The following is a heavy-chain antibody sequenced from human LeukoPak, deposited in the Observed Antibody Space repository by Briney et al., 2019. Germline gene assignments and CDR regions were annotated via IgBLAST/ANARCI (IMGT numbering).Heavy chain of an antibody. Sequence: GGSLRLSCAASGVTFSRYWMHWVRQAPGKGLVWVSRIKNDGSRTTYADAVKGRFTISRDNSKNTLFLQMNSLRAEDTAVYYCAKRHDSSGYYYPLDYWGQGTPVTVSS. CDR1: GVTFSRYW. CDR2: IKNDGSRT. J-gene: IGHJ4*02. V-gene: IGHV3-74*01. D-gene: IGHD3-22*01. CDR3: AKRHDSSGYYYPLDY.